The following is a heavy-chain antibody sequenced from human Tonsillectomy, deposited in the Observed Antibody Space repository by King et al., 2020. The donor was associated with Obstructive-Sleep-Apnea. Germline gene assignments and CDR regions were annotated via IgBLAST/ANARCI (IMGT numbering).Heavy chain of an antibody. D-gene: IGHD6-19*01. CDR2: INSDMTST. J-gene: IGHJ6*02. Sequence: VQLVESGGGLVQPGGSLRLSCAASGFTFSSYWMHWVRQAPGKGLVWVSRINSDMTSTSYADSVKGRFTISRHNAKNTLYLQMHSLSAEDTAVYYCARDRGIAVAGTWRPADVWGQGTTVTVSS. V-gene: IGHV3-74*01. CDR1: GFTFSSYW. CDR3: ARDRGIAVAGTWRPADV.